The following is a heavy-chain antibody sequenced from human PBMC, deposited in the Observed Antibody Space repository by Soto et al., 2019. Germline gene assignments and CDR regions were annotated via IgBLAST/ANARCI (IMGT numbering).Heavy chain of an antibody. J-gene: IGHJ4*02. CDR3: AREVVVSRGASYFGY. D-gene: IGHD2-2*01. CDR2: IRQDGSEI. V-gene: IGHV3-7*04. CDR1: GFTFSSNW. Sequence: GGSLRLSCVGSGFTFSSNWMTWVRQAPGKGLEWVANIRQDGSEINYVDSVKGRFTISRDNTKNSLYLQMNSLRAEDTAIYYCAREVVVSRGASYFGYWGPGTLVTAPQ.